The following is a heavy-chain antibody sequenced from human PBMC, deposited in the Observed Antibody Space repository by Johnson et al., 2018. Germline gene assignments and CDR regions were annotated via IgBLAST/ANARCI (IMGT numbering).Heavy chain of an antibody. CDR2: IYYSENT. CDR3: ASGWGYVDC. J-gene: IGHJ4*02. Sequence: VQLVESGPGLVKPSETLSLTCTVSGASISSYYWSWIRQPPGKGLEWIGFIYYSENTNYNPSLKSRVTISVDTSTNHFSLKLSSVTAADTAVYYCASGWGYVDCWGQGTLVTVSS. D-gene: IGHD7-27*01. V-gene: IGHV4-59*01. CDR1: GASISSYY.